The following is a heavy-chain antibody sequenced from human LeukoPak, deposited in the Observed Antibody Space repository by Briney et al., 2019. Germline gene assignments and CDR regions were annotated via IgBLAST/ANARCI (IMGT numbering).Heavy chain of an antibody. J-gene: IGHJ6*04. D-gene: IGHD3-16*01. V-gene: IGHV3-21*01. CDR3: AKSTRAVMAMMDV. Sequence: GGPLRLSCAASGFTFSSYSMNWVRQAPGKGLEWVSSISSRSTYIYHADSVKGRFTISRDNAKNSLFLQMNSLRAEDTAVYFCAKSTRAVMAMMDVWGKGTTVTVSS. CDR2: ISSRSTYI. CDR1: GFTFSSYS.